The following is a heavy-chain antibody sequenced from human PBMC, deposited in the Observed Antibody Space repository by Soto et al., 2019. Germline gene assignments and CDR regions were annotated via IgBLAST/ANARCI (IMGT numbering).Heavy chain of an antibody. CDR2: IWYDGSNK. V-gene: IGHV3-33*01. D-gene: IGHD4-17*01. J-gene: IGHJ4*02. CDR1: GFTFSSYG. CDR3: ARDPFTTRYGDYYFDY. Sequence: QVQLVESGGGVVQPGRSLRLSCAASGFTFSSYGMHWVRQAPGKGLEWVAVIWYDGSNKYYADSVKGRFTISRDNSKNTLYLQMNCLRAEDTAVYYCARDPFTTRYGDYYFDYWGQGTLVTVSS.